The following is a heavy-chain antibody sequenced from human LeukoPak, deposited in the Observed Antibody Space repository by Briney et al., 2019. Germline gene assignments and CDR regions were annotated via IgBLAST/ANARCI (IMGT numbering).Heavy chain of an antibody. D-gene: IGHD3-3*01. CDR3: AKDDFWSGYYKGDAFDI. Sequence: GGSLRLSCVGSGFTFNTCAVSWVRQAPGKGLEWVSAISPAGGRAYYAESVKGRFTISRDNSKNTLFLQMNSLRVEDTAVYYCAKDDFWSGYYKGDAFDIWGQGTMVTVSS. CDR2: ISPAGGRA. CDR1: GFTFNTCA. J-gene: IGHJ3*02. V-gene: IGHV3-23*01.